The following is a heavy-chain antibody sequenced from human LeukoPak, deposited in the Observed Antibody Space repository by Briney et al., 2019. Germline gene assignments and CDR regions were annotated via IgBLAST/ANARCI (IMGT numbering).Heavy chain of an antibody. J-gene: IGHJ3*02. CDR1: GYTLTELS. V-gene: IGHV1-24*01. CDR3: ASINCTIASCYVDAFHI. D-gene: IGHD2-2*01. Sequence: ASVKVSCKVSGYTLTELSMHWVRQAPGKGLEWMGGFDPEDGETIYAQQFQGRVTMTEDTSTDTAYMELNSLRSDDTAVYYCASINCTIASCYVDAFHIWGQGTLVTVSS. CDR2: FDPEDGET.